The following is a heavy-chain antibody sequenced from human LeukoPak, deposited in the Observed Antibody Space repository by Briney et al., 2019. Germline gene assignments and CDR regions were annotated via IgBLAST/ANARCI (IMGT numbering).Heavy chain of an antibody. CDR2: IYYSGST. D-gene: IGHD3-22*01. J-gene: IGHJ4*02. CDR1: GGSISSYY. Sequence: SETLSLTCTVSGGSISSYYWSWLRQPPGEGLEWIGYIYYSGSTNYNPSLKSRVTISLDTSKNQFSLRLSSLSAADTALYYCARTHYDICDYWGQGTLVTVSS. CDR3: ARTHYDICDY. V-gene: IGHV4-59*01.